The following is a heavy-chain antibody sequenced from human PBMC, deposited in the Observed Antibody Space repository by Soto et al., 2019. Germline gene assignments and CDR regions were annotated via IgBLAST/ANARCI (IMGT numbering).Heavy chain of an antibody. Sequence: SETLSLTCAVYGGSFSRYYWSWIRQPPGKWLEWIGEINHSGSTNYNPSLKSRVTISVDASKNQFSLKLRSVAAADTAVYKCARGKWLGSSFDKWDQGTLVTVSS. V-gene: IGHV4-34*01. CDR1: GGSFSRYY. D-gene: IGHD5-12*01. CDR2: INHSGST. CDR3: ARGKWLGSSFDK. J-gene: IGHJ4*02.